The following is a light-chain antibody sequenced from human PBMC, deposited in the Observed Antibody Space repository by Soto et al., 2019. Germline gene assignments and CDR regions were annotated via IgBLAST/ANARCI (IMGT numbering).Light chain of an antibody. J-gene: IGKJ1*01. CDR3: QQRSNWPPT. Sequence: EIVLTQSPATLSSFPGDRVTLSCRASQYINTRLAWYQHRPGQAPRLLIYDASNRATGIPARFSGSGSGTDFTLTISSLEPEDFAVYYCQQRSNWPPTFSQGTKVDIK. CDR1: QYINTR. CDR2: DAS. V-gene: IGKV3-11*01.